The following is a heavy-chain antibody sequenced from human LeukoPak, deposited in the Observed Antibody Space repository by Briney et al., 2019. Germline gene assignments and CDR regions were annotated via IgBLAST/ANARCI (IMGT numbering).Heavy chain of an antibody. V-gene: IGHV3-74*01. CDR2: INSDGSST. J-gene: IGHJ3*02. CDR1: GFTFSRYW. D-gene: IGHD3/OR15-3a*01. Sequence: PGGSLRLSCAASGFTFSRYWMHWVRQAPGKGLLWVSRINSDGSSTYYADSVKGRFTTSRDNAKNALHLQMSSLTAEDTAVYYCVLDLFSSFAFDIWGQGTMVTVSS. CDR3: VLDLFSSFAFDI.